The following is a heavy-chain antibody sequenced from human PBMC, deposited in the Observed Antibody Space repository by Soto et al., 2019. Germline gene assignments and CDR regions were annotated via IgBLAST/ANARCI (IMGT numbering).Heavy chain of an antibody. J-gene: IGHJ6*02. CDR2: IYYSGST. D-gene: IGHD3-22*01. V-gene: IGHV4-59*01. CDR3: ARYYYYDNPYYYGMDV. Sequence: SETLSLTCTVSGGSISSYYWSWIRQPPGKGLEWIGYIYYSGSTNYNPSLKSRVTISVDTSKNQFSLKLSSVTAADTAVYYCARYYYYDNPYYYGMDVWGQGTTVTVSS. CDR1: GGSISSYY.